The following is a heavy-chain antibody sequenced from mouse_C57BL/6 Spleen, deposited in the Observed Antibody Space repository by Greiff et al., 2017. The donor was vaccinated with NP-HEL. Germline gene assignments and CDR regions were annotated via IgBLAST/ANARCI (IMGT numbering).Heavy chain of an antibody. Sequence: QVQLQQSGAELMKPGASVKLSCKATGYTFTGYWIEWVKQRPGHGLEWIGEILPGSGSTNYNEKFKGKATFTADTSSNTAYMQLSSLTTEDSAIYYCARRRSSTTVVGRNYFDYWGQGTTLTVSS. J-gene: IGHJ2*01. CDR1: GYTFTGYW. CDR2: ILPGSGST. D-gene: IGHD1-1*01. V-gene: IGHV1-9*01. CDR3: ARRRSSTTVVGRNYFDY.